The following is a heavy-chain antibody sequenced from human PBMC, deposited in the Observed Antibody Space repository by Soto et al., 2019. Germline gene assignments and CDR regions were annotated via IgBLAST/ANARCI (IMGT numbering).Heavy chain of an antibody. D-gene: IGHD1-20*01. Sequence: EVQLVETGGDLIQSGGSLRLSCAASGFAVSSSYMMWVRQAPGKGLECISVTYTGGSTHYADSVKGRFTISRDDSTNTVHLQMNSLRVEDTAAYYCARDPPITSDYAMDVWGQGTTVIVSS. CDR1: GFAVSSSY. J-gene: IGHJ6*02. V-gene: IGHV3-53*02. CDR3: ARDPPITSDYAMDV. CDR2: TYTGGST.